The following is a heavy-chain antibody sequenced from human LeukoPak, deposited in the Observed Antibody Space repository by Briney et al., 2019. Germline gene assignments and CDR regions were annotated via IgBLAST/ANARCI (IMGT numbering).Heavy chain of an antibody. CDR2: IYYSGST. Sequence: PSETLSLTCTVSGGSISSSSYYWGWIRQPPGKGLEWIGSIYYSGSTYYNPSLKSRVTISVDTSKNQFSLKLSSVTAADTAVYYCARHNSPYYYDSSGTNQLDYWAQGTLVTVSS. CDR1: GGSISSSSYY. CDR3: ARHNSPYYYDSSGTNQLDY. D-gene: IGHD3-22*01. J-gene: IGHJ4*02. V-gene: IGHV4-39*01.